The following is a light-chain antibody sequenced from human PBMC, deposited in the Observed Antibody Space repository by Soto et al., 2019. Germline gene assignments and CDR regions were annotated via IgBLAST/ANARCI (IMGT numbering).Light chain of an antibody. Sequence: QSVLTQPPSASGTPGQRVTISCSGGSYNIGKNLVYWYQQRPGTAPKVMMYEVSKRPSGVPDRFSGSKSGNTASLTVSGLQAEDEADYYCSSYGGTNSLKVFGGGTQLTVL. V-gene: IGLV2-8*01. J-gene: IGLJ2*01. CDR1: SYNIGKNL. CDR2: EVS. CDR3: SSYGGTNSLKV.